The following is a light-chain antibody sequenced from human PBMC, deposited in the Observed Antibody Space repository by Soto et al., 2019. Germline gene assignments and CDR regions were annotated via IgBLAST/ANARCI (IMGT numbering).Light chain of an antibody. J-gene: IGLJ3*02. V-gene: IGLV1-44*01. CDR2: SDD. CDR1: NSNIGRYS. Sequence: QSALTQPPSLSGTPGQRVTISCSGSNSNIGRYSVNWYQTFPGTAPKILIYSDDERPSGVPDRFSGSKSGTSASLAISGLQSEDEAEYYCAAWDDNLNGPLFGGGTKLTVL. CDR3: AAWDDNLNGPL.